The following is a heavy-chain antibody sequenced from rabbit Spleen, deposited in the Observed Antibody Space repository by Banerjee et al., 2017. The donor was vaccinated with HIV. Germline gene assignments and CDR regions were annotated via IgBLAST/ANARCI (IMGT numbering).Heavy chain of an antibody. V-gene: IGHV1S40*01. CDR2: IEGGSSTFS. Sequence: QSLEESGGDLVKPGASLTLTCTASGFSFSSNHYMCWVRQAPGKGLEWIACIEGGSSTFSYFASWAKGRFTCSKASSTTVTLQMTSLTAADTATYFCARDLAGAIGWNFSLWGQGTLVTVS. J-gene: IGHJ4*01. CDR3: ARDLAGAIGWNFSL. D-gene: IGHD4-1*01. CDR1: GFSFSSNHY.